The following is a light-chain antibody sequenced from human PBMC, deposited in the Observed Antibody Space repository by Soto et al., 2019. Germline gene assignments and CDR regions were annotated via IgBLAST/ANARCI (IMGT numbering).Light chain of an antibody. CDR3: CSYAGSSTFLYV. J-gene: IGLJ1*01. CDR1: SSDVGSYNL. CDR2: EDS. V-gene: IGLV2-23*02. Sequence: QSVLTQPASVSGSPGQSITISCTGTSSDVGSYNLVSWYQQHPGKATKLMIYEDSKRPSGVSNRFSGSKSGNTASLTISGLQAEDEADYYCCSYAGSSTFLYVFGTGTKVTVL.